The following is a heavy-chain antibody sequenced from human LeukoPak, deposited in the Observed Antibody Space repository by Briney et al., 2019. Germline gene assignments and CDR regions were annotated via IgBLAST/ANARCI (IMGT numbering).Heavy chain of an antibody. CDR1: GFTFSSYA. D-gene: IGHD1-1*01. CDR2: FGGGSSST. CDR3: AKENPLQNWNYDY. V-gene: IGHV3-23*01. J-gene: IGHJ4*02. Sequence: GGSLRLSCAASGFTFSSYAMSWVRQAPGRGLEWVSAFGGGSSSTYYADSVRGRFTISRDNSKNTVYLQMDSLRAEDTAVYYCAKENPLQNWNYDYWGQGTLVTVSS.